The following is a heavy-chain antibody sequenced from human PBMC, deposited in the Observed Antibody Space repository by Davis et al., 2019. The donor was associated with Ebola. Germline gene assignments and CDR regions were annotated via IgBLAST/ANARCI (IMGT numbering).Heavy chain of an antibody. V-gene: IGHV4-59*01. CDR3: ARVPPVYYYGMDV. J-gene: IGHJ6*02. Sequence: SETLSLTCTVSGGSISSYYWSWIRQPPGKGLEWIGYIYYSGSTNYKPSLKSRVTISVDTSKKQFSLKLSSVTAADTAVYYCARVPPVYYYGMDVWGQGTTVTVSS. CDR2: IYYSGST. CDR1: GGSISSYY.